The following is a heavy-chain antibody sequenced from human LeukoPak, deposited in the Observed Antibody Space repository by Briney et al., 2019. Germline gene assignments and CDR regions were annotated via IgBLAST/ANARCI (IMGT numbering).Heavy chain of an antibody. Sequence: SSVKVSCKASGGSFSTNAIAWVRQAPGQGLEWTGGIIPIFGSANYAQKFQGRVTITADESTSTAYMELSSLRSEDTAVYYCARGSYGSGFYLWFDPWGQGTQVTVSS. CDR1: GGSFSTNA. D-gene: IGHD3-10*01. CDR3: ARGSYGSGFYLWFDP. V-gene: IGHV1-69*13. J-gene: IGHJ5*02. CDR2: IIPIFGSA.